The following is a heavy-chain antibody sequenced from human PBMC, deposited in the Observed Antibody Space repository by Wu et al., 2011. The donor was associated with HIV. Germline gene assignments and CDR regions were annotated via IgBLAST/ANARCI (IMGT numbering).Heavy chain of an antibody. V-gene: IGHV5-51*01. D-gene: IGHD3-22*01. J-gene: IGHJ4*02. CDR3: ARNYYDSSGFNDY. Sequence: WVRQMPGKGLEWMGSSILVTLIPDTARPSKGQVTISADKSISTLPAVSSLKASDTAMYYCARNYYDSSGFNDYWGQGTLVTVSS. CDR2: SILVTLIP.